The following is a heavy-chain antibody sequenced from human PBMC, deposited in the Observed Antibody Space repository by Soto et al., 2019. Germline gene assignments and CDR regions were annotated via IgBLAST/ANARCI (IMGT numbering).Heavy chain of an antibody. V-gene: IGHV1-18*01. J-gene: IGHJ4*02. CDR2: ISPYNSNT. D-gene: IGHD3-22*01. CDR3: AREEYYYDSSGYYPLFDY. Sequence: GASVKVSCKASGYTFTSYAMNWVRQAPGQRLEWMGWISPYNSNTKYAQKLQGRVTMTTDTSTSTAYMELRSLRSDDTAVYYCAREEYYYDSSGYYPLFDYWGQGTLVTVSS. CDR1: GYTFTSYA.